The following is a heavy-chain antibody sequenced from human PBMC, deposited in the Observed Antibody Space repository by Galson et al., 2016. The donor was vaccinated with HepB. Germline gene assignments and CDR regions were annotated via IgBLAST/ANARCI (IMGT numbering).Heavy chain of an antibody. CDR1: GGSISSGGYY. J-gene: IGHJ3*01. CDR3: ARLTSTGTFDAFDV. Sequence: TLSLTCDVSGGSISSGGYYWSWIRQLPGNGLEWIGYIYYSRTTYYNPSLRSRLPIPADTSKNQFSLELSSVTAADTAVYFCARLTSTGTFDAFDVWGQGTMVTVSS. D-gene: IGHD1-1*01. V-gene: IGHV4-31*11. CDR2: IYYSRTT.